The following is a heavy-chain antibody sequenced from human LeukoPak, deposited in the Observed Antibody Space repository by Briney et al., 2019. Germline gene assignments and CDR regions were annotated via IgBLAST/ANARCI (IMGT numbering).Heavy chain of an antibody. J-gene: IGHJ4*02. Sequence: PGGSLRLSCAASGFTFSSSWMSWVRQAPGKGLEWVANIKQDGSEKYYVESVKGRFTISRDNTKNSLYLQMDSPTAEDTAVYYCVRISTAVAGADYWGQGTLVTVSS. CDR3: VRISTAVAGADY. V-gene: IGHV3-7*01. D-gene: IGHD6-19*01. CDR2: IKQDGSEK. CDR1: GFTFSSSW.